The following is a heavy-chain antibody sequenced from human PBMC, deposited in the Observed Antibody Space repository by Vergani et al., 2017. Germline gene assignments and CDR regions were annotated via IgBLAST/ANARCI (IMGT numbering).Heavy chain of an antibody. CDR3: ATPIMITFGGVIVIEGGLSN. D-gene: IGHD3-16*02. V-gene: IGHV1-24*01. J-gene: IGHJ4*02. CDR2: FDPEDGET. Sequence: QVQLVQSGAEVKKPGASVKVSCKVSGYTLTELSLHWVRQAPGKGLEWMGGFDPEDGETIYAQKFKGRVTMTEDTSTDPAYMELSSLRSEDTAVYYCATPIMITFGGVIVIEGGLSNWGQGTLVTVSS. CDR1: GYTLTELS.